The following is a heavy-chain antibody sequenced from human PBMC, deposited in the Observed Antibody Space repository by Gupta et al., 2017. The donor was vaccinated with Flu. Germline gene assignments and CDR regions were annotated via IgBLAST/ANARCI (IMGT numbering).Heavy chain of an antibody. V-gene: IGHV3-23*01. CDR1: GFTFSSYA. CDR2: ISGSGGST. D-gene: IGHD3-9*01. J-gene: IGHJ4*02. Sequence: EVQLLESGGGLVQPGGSLRLSCAASGFTFSSYAMSWVRQAPGKGLEWVSAISGSGGSTYYADSVKGRFTISRDNSKNTLYLQMNSLRAEETAVYYCAKYYDILTGDYSDYFDYWGQGTLVTVSS. CDR3: AKYYDILTGDYSDYFDY.